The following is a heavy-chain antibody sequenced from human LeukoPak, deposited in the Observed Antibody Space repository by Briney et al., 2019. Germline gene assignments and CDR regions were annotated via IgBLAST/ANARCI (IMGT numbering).Heavy chain of an antibody. Sequence: PGGSLRLSCAASGFTFSTYSMNWVRQAPGKGLEWVSSISSSSGSSSYKYYADSVKGRFTISRDNAKNSLYLQMNSLRAEDTAVYYCARDGNFYDYWGQGTLVTVSS. CDR2: ISSSSGSSSYK. V-gene: IGHV3-21*01. D-gene: IGHD1-26*01. J-gene: IGHJ4*02. CDR3: ARDGNFYDY. CDR1: GFTFSTYS.